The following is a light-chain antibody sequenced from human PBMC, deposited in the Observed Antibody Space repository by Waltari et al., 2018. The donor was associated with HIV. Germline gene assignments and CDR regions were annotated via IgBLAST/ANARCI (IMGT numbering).Light chain of an antibody. V-gene: IGKV4-1*01. Sequence: DIVMTQSPDSLAVSLGERATINCKSSQSVLYSSNNKYYLAWYQQKPGQAPKLLIYWASTRESGVPARFSGSGSGTDVTLNISSLQAEDVAVYYGQQYYSTPPYTFGQGTKLEIK. CDR3: QQYYSTPPYT. CDR1: QSVLYSSNNKYY. CDR2: WAS. J-gene: IGKJ2*01.